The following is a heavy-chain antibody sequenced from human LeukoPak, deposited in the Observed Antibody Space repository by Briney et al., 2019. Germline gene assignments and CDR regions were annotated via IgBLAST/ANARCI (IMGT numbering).Heavy chain of an antibody. CDR1: GYTFTNFP. Sequence: ASVKVSCKASGYTFTNFPIGWVRQAPGQGLEWMGWISAYNGNTNYAQKLQGRVTMTTDTSTSTAYMELRSLRSDDTAVYYCARHYGSGRLDYWGQGTLVTVSS. J-gene: IGHJ4*02. CDR2: ISAYNGNT. CDR3: ARHYGSGRLDY. V-gene: IGHV1-18*01. D-gene: IGHD3-10*01.